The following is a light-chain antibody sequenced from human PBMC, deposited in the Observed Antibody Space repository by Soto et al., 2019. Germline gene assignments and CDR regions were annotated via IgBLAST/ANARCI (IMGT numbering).Light chain of an antibody. V-gene: IGKV4-1*01. CDR1: QSLLYNSNNSNY. CDR3: QQYLITPPT. Sequence: DIVMSQSPDSLAVSLGERASIDCKSSQSLLYNSNNSNYLAWYQQKPGQPPKLLIHWASTRESGVPDRFSGSGSGTDFTLTISSLQAEDVALYYCQQYLITPPTFGQGTKVEIK. J-gene: IGKJ1*01. CDR2: WAS.